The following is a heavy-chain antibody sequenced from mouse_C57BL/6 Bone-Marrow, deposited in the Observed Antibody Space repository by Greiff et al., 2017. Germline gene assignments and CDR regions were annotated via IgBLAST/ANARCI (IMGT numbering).Heavy chain of an antibody. V-gene: IGHV14-1*01. D-gene: IGHD1-1*01. Sequence: EVQLQQSGAELVRPGASVKLSCTASGFNINDYYMHWVKQRPEQGLEWIGRLDPEDGDTEYAPKFQGKATMTADTSSNTAYLQISSLPSEDTAVYYGTTAAFYGSSPSYFDYGGQGTTLTVSS. CDR1: GFNINDYY. J-gene: IGHJ2*01. CDR2: LDPEDGDT. CDR3: TTAAFYGSSPSYFDY.